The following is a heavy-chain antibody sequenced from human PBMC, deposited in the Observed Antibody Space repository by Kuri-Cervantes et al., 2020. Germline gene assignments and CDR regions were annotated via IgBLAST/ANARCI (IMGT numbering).Heavy chain of an antibody. CDR1: GFTFSSYS. CDR3: AKPAKPYGSDLDV. D-gene: IGHD1-26*01. Sequence: GGSLRLSCAASGFTFSSYSMNWVRQAPGKGLEWVAFIRYDGSNTYYADSVKGRFTISRDNSKNTLYLQMNSLRPEDTAVYYSAKPAKPYGSDLDVWGKGTTVTVSS. V-gene: IGHV3-30*02. CDR2: IRYDGSNT. J-gene: IGHJ6*04.